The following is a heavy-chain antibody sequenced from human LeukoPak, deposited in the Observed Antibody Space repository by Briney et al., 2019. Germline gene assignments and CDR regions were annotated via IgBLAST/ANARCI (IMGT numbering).Heavy chain of an antibody. J-gene: IGHJ5*02. CDR1: GFTFSSYS. CDR2: ISSSSSCI. Sequence: GGSLRLSCAASGFTFSSYSMNWVRQAPGKGLEWVSSISSSSSCIYYADSVKGRFTISRDNAKNSLYLQMNSLRAEDTAVYYCARSDIVVVVAASFDPWGQGTLVTVSS. V-gene: IGHV3-21*01. D-gene: IGHD2-15*01. CDR3: ARSDIVVVVAASFDP.